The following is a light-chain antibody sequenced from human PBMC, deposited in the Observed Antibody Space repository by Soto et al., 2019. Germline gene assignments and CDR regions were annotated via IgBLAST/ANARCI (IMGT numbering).Light chain of an antibody. CDR1: RSINNY. J-gene: IGKJ5*01. V-gene: IGKV1-39*01. Sequence: EIQMTQSPASQSVSVGDRVTITWRASRSINNYLNWGLQRPGQSRTLLIRSASTLQRGVPSGVSGSXSRTEFTLTIADLQPDDFGTYYCQQSLTMPITFGHGTRLEIK. CDR2: SAS. CDR3: QQSLTMPIT.